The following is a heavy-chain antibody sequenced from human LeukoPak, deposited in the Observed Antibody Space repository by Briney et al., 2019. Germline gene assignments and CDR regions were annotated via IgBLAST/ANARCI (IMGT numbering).Heavy chain of an antibody. Sequence: SETLSLTCTVSGGSISSSSYYWGWIRQPPGKGLEWIGSIYYSGSTYYNPSLKSRVTILVDTSKNQFSLKLSSVTAADTAVYYYARDRDYYDDDGGFDPWGQGTLVTVSS. CDR3: ARDRDYYDDDGGFDP. V-gene: IGHV4-39*07. J-gene: IGHJ5*02. CDR2: IYYSGST. CDR1: GGSISSSSYY. D-gene: IGHD3-22*01.